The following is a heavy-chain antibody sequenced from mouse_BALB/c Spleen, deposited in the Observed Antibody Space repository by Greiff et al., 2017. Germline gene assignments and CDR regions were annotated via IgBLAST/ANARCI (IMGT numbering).Heavy chain of an antibody. V-gene: IGHV2-6-7*01. J-gene: IGHJ4*01. CDR1: GFSLTGYG. CDR2: IWGDGST. CDR3: ARGESTMITTWAMDY. Sequence: VQLQQSGPGLVAPSQSLSITCTVSGFSLTGYGVNWVRQPPGKGLEWLGMIWGDGSTDYNSALKSRLSISKDNSKSQVFLKMNSLQTDDTARYYCARGESTMITTWAMDYWGQGTSVTVSS. D-gene: IGHD2-4*01.